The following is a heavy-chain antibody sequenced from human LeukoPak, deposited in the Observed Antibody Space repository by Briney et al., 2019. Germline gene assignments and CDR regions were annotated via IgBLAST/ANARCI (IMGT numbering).Heavy chain of an antibody. V-gene: IGHV1-69*13. CDR3: ARTSRDGYNYVAFDI. Sequence: ASVRVSCKASGGTFSSYAISWVRQAPGQGLEWMGGIIPIFGTANYAQKFQGRVTITADESTSTAYMELSSLRSEDTAVYYCARTSRDGYNYVAFDIWGQGTMVTVSS. D-gene: IGHD5-24*01. CDR2: IIPIFGTA. J-gene: IGHJ3*02. CDR1: GGTFSSYA.